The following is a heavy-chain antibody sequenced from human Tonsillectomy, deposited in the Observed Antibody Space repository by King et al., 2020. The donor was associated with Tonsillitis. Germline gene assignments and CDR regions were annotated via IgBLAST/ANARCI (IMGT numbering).Heavy chain of an antibody. J-gene: IGHJ5*02. V-gene: IGHV5-51*01. D-gene: IGHD6-13*01. CDR3: SRLVPAAGTPRWEWFDP. Sequence: QLVQSGAEVKKPGESLKISCKGSGYSFTSYWIGWVRQMPGKGLEWMGIIYPGDSDTRYRPSFQGQVTISADKSISTAYLQWSSLKASDTAMYYWSRLVPAAGTPRWEWFDPWGQGTLVTVSS. CDR1: GYSFTSYW. CDR2: IYPGDSDT.